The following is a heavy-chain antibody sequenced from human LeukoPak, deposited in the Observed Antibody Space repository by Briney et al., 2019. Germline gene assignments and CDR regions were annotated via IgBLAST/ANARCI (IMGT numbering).Heavy chain of an antibody. CDR3: TRDTVGEQDLPSGVRYYYYFFMDV. V-gene: IGHV1-18*01. Sequence: ASVKVSCKSGNYTFTDYGGSWVRQVPGQGLEWMGWISGYNGKTKYAQKFQGRVTMTRDTSTRTAYMEVRGLTFDDTAVYYCTRDTVGEQDLPSGVRYYYYFFMDVWGKGTTVTVSS. D-gene: IGHD1-26*01. J-gene: IGHJ6*03. CDR2: ISGYNGKT. CDR1: NYTFTDYG.